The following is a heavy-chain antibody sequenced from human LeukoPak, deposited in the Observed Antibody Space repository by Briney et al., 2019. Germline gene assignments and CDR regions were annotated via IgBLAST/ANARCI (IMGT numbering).Heavy chain of an antibody. J-gene: IGHJ4*02. D-gene: IGHD1-26*01. CDR3: ARGDSGSYRVDY. V-gene: IGHV3-74*01. Sequence: GGSLRLSCAASGFTFSSYCMNWVRQAPGKGLEWVSRISSDGSTTTYASSVKGGSIISSDYAKNMLYQLMNSMVADAAALYYWARGDSGSYRVDYWGQGTLATVSS. CDR2: ISSDGSTT. CDR1: GFTFSSYC.